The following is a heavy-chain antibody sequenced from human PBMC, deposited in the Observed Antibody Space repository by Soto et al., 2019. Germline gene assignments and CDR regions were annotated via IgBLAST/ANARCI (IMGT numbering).Heavy chain of an antibody. V-gene: IGHV3-21*04. J-gene: IGHJ2*01. Sequence: EVQLVESGGGLVKPGGSLRLSCAASGFTFSSYSMNWVRQAPGKGLEWVSSISSSSSYTYYADSVKGRFTLSRDNSKNTVYLHMNSLRAEDTAVYYCAKTLSRWYFDLWGRGTLVTVSS. D-gene: IGHD3-16*02. CDR1: GFTFSSYS. CDR3: AKTLSRWYFDL. CDR2: ISSSSSYT.